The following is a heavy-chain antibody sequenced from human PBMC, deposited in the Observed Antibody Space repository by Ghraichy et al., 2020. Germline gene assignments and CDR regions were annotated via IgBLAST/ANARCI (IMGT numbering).Heavy chain of an antibody. Sequence: GGSLRLSCAASGFTFSSSWMHWVRQGPGKGLVWVSHVNSDESTTNYADSVRGRFTIFRDNAKNTLHLQMNSLRAEDTAVYYCARDLDYGFQYWGQGILVIVSS. V-gene: IGHV3-74*01. CDR2: VNSDESTT. CDR3: ARDLDYGFQY. CDR1: GFTFSSSW. D-gene: IGHD3-16*01. J-gene: IGHJ4*02.